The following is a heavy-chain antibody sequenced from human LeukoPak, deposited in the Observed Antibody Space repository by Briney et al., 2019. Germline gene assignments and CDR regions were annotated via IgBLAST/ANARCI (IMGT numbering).Heavy chain of an antibody. J-gene: IGHJ5*02. CDR1: GGSISSYY. V-gene: IGHV4-59*01. D-gene: IGHD3-22*01. CDR3: ARIGGYYDSSGYFRWFDP. CDR2: IYYSGST. Sequence: SETLSLTCTVSGGSISSYYWSWIRQPPGKGLEWIGYIYYSGSTNYNPSLKSRVTISVDTSKNQFSLKLSSVTAADTAVYYCARIGGYYDSSGYFRWFDPWGQGTLVTVSS.